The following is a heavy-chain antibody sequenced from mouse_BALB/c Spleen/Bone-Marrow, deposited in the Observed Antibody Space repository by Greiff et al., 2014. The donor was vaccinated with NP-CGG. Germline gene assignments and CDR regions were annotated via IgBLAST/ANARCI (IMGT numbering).Heavy chain of an antibody. CDR3: ARQVHYCPSDY. J-gene: IGHJ2*01. Sequence: EVHLVESGGGLVQPGGSLKLSCAASGFDFSGYWMSWVRQAPGKGLQWIGEINPNSKTINYAPAIKDKSIISRDNAKNTLYLQMRKVRSEDSARYLCARQVHYCPSDYWGQGTTLTVSS. CDR1: GFDFSGYW. CDR2: INPNSKTI. D-gene: IGHD1-1*02. V-gene: IGHV4-1*02.